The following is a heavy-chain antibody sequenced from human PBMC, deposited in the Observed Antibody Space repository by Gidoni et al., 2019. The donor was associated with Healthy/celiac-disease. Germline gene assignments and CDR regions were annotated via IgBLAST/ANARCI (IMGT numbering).Heavy chain of an antibody. CDR1: GGSFRGYY. CDR2: INHSGST. D-gene: IGHD3-3*01. V-gene: IGHV4-34*01. J-gene: IGHJ6*02. Sequence: QVQLQQWGAGLLKPSETLSLTCAVYGGSFRGYYWSWIRQPPGKGLEWIGEINHSGSTNYNPSLKSRVTISVDTSKNQFSLKLSSVTAADTAVYYCARSTGVSYYDFWSGYSHGMDVWGQGTTVTVSS. CDR3: ARSTGVSYYDFWSGYSHGMDV.